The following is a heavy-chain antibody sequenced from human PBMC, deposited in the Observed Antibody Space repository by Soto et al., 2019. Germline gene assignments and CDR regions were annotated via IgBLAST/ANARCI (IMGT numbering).Heavy chain of an antibody. CDR3: ARGALVLRYFDWSHGFDP. J-gene: IGHJ5*02. D-gene: IGHD3-9*01. V-gene: IGHV1-69*13. CDR2: IIPIFGTA. Sequence: SVKVSCKASGGTFSSYAISWVRQAPGQGLEWMGGIIPIFGTANYAQKFQGRVTITADESTSTAYMELSSLRSEDTAVYYCARGALVLRYFDWSHGFDPWGQGTLVTVS. CDR1: GGTFSSYA.